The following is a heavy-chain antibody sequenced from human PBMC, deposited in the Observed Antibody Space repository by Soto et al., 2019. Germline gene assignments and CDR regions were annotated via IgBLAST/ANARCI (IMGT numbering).Heavy chain of an antibody. CDR2: IYYSGST. D-gene: IGHD6-6*01. J-gene: IGHJ6*03. CDR1: GGSISSYY. Sequence: QSQTLSLTCTFSGGSISSYYWSWIRQPPGKGLEWIGYIYYSGSTNYNPSLKSRVTISVDTSKNQFSLKLSSVTAADPAVYYCARVLEQQQLVPPYYYYYMDVWGKGTTVTVSS. V-gene: IGHV4-59*08. CDR3: ARVLEQQQLVPPYYYYYMDV.